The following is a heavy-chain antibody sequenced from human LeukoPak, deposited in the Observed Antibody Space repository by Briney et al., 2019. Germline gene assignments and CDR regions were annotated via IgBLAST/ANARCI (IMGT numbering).Heavy chain of an antibody. CDR2: ISSDGSST. CDR1: GFTFSSYW. Sequence: GGSLRLSCAASGFTFSSYWMHWVRQAPGKGLVWVSRISSDGSSTSYADSVKGRFTISRDNAKNTLYLQMNSLRAEDTAVYYCARASSGYSHDPFDYWGQGTLVTVSS. D-gene: IGHD3-22*01. V-gene: IGHV3-74*01. J-gene: IGHJ4*02. CDR3: ARASSGYSHDPFDY.